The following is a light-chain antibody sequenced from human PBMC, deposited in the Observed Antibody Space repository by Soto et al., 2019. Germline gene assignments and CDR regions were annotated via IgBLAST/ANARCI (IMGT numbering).Light chain of an antibody. V-gene: IGLV2-23*01. CDR2: EGS. CDR1: SSDVGSYNL. Sequence: QSALTQPASVSGSPGQSITISCTGTSSDVGSYNLVSWYQQHPDKAPKLMISEGSKPPSGVSNRFSCYKSGNTASLTISGLQDEDDADYYGCSDAGSNTYVFGTGTKLTVL. CDR3: CSDAGSNTYV. J-gene: IGLJ1*01.